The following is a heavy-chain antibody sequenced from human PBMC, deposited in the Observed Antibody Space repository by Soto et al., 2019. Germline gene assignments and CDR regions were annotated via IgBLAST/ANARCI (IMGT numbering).Heavy chain of an antibody. CDR2: IYNDGNT. J-gene: IGHJ6*02. V-gene: IGHV3-53*01. CDR3: VRPFPSGRNYGMDV. CDR1: GLTVSANY. Sequence: EVQLVESGGGLIQPGGSLKLSCAASGLTVSANYMSWVRQAPGKGLEWVSVIYNDGNTYYADSVKGRFAISRDASKNTLYLQMDSLRAEDTXXYYCVRPFPSGRNYGMDVWGQGTTV. D-gene: IGHD3-10*01.